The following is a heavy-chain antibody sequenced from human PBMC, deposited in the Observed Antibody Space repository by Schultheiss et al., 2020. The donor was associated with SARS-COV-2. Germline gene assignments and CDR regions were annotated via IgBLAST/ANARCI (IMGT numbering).Heavy chain of an antibody. Sequence: GGSLRLSCAASGFRFNKYWMIWARQAPGKGLEWVASIKEDGSEKDYVDAVKGRFTISRDNSKNTLYLQMNSLRDEDTAVYYCARGKLLSTVTTLAHAFDIWGQGTMVTVSS. V-gene: IGHV3-7*01. J-gene: IGHJ3*02. CDR1: GFRFNKYW. CDR2: IKEDGSEK. D-gene: IGHD4-17*01. CDR3: ARGKLLSTVTTLAHAFDI.